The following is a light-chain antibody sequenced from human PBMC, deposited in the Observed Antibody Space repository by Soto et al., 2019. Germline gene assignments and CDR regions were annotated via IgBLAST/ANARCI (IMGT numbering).Light chain of an antibody. CDR2: GAS. Sequence: EIVLTQSPGTLSLSPGERATLSCRASQSVTSNYLAWYQQKPDQAPRLLIYGASSRATGIPDRFSGSGSGTDFTLTISRLEPEDFAVYYCQHYGAAAMYTFGQGTKLETK. CDR3: QHYGAAAMYT. J-gene: IGKJ2*01. V-gene: IGKV3-20*01. CDR1: QSVTSNY.